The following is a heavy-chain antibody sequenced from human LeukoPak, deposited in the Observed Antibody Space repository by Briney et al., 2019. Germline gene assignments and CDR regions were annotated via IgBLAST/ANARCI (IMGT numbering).Heavy chain of an antibody. CDR1: RYTFTSYS. J-gene: IGHJ5*02. D-gene: IGHD2-2*01. Sequence: GASLRLSCAASRYTFTSYSMNWVRQAPGQGLEWVANIRPDGSDKYYVETLRGRFTISRDNAQNSLYLQMNSLRGDDSGVYYCGIWGVPAALDRWGQGTLVTVSS. CDR3: GIWGVPAALDR. V-gene: IGHV3-7*03. CDR2: IRPDGSDK.